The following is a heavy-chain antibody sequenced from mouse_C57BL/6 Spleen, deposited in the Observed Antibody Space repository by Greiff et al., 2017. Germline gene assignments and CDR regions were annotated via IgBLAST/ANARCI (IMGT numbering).Heavy chain of an antibody. Sequence: QVQLQQPGAELVMPGASVKLSCKASGYTFTSYWMHWVKQRPGQGLEWIGELDPSDSYTNYNQKFKGKSTLTVDKSSSTAYMQLSSLTSEDSAVYYCARGDYGRSFDDWGQGTTLTVSS. CDR3: ARGDYGRSFDD. CDR2: LDPSDSYT. V-gene: IGHV1-69*01. D-gene: IGHD1-1*01. CDR1: GYTFTSYW. J-gene: IGHJ2*01.